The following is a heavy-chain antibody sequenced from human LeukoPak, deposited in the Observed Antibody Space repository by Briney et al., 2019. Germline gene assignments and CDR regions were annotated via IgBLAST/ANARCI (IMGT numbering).Heavy chain of an antibody. CDR1: GFTLSSYG. J-gene: IGHJ4*02. CDR3: AKVRGGCSSTSCSRYTPLGY. D-gene: IGHD2-2*01. CDR2: IRYDGSNT. Sequence: QTGGSLRLSCAASGFTLSSYGMHWVRQAPGKGLEWVAFIRYDGSNTYYADSVKGRFTISRDNSKNTLYLQMNSLRAEDTAEYYCAKVRGGCSSTSCSRYTPLGYWGQGTLVTVSS. V-gene: IGHV3-30*02.